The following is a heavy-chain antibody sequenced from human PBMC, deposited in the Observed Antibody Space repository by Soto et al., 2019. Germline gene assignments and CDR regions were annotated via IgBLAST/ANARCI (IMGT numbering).Heavy chain of an antibody. CDR1: GYSFTSYW. D-gene: IGHD5-18*01. V-gene: IGHV5-51*01. Sequence: GESLKISCKGSGYSFTSYWIGGVRQMPGKGLEWMGIIYPGDSDTRYSPSFQGQVTISADKSISTAYLQWSSLKASDTAMYYCARNQGYSYGYHYYGMDVWGQGTTVTVSS. J-gene: IGHJ6*02. CDR3: ARNQGYSYGYHYYGMDV. CDR2: IYPGDSDT.